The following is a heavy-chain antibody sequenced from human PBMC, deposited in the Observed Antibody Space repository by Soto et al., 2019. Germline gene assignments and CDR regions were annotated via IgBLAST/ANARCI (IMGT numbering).Heavy chain of an antibody. V-gene: IGHV4-34*01. Sequence: QVQLQQWGAGLLKPSETLSLTCAVYGGSFSGYYWSWIRQPPGKGLEWIGEINHSGSTNYNPSLKSRVTISVDTSKNQFSLKLSSVTAADTAVYYCARRGSSYYYYYMHVWGKGTTVTVSS. CDR2: INHSGST. J-gene: IGHJ6*03. CDR3: ARRGSSYYYYYMHV. D-gene: IGHD6-13*01. CDR1: GGSFSGYY.